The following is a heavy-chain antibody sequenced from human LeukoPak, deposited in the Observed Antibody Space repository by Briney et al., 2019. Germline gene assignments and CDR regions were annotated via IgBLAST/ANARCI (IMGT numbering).Heavy chain of an antibody. V-gene: IGHV1-2*06. D-gene: IGHD6-13*01. CDR1: GYTFTGYY. CDR3: ARDITSSWPSDLGY. CDR2: INPNSGGT. J-gene: IGHJ4*02. Sequence: ASVKVSCKASGYTFTGYYMHWVRQAPGQGLEWMGRINPNSGGTNYAQKFQGRVTMTRDTSISTAYMELSRLRSDDTAVYYCARDITSSWPSDLGYWGQGTLVTVSS.